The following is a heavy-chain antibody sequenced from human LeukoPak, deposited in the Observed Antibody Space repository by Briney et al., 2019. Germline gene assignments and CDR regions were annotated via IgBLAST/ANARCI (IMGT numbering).Heavy chain of an antibody. D-gene: IGHD1-26*01. CDR3: ARVLGGSYFLNWFDP. J-gene: IGHJ5*02. CDR2: INPNSGGT. Sequence: ASVKVSCKASGYTFTGYYMHWVRQAPGQGLEWMGWINPNSGGTNYAQKFQGRVTMTRDTSISTAYMELSRLRSDDTAVYYCARVLGGSYFLNWFDPWGQGTLVTVSS. V-gene: IGHV1-2*02. CDR1: GYTFTGYY.